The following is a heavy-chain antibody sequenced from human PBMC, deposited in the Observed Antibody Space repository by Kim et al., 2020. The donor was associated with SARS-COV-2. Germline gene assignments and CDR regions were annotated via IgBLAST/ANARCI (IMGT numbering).Heavy chain of an antibody. CDR3: STPTARTLVHRDY. J-gene: IGHJ4*02. CDR1: GFSFDDFA. V-gene: IGHV3-43D*03. D-gene: IGHD2-8*02. Sequence: GGSLRLSCAASGFSFDDFAMQWVRQAPGKGLEWVSLIGWDGGTTYYSDSVKGRFTVSRDNSKNSLYLQMNSLRPDDTAFYYCSTPTARTLVHRDYWGQGTLVTVSS. CDR2: IGWDGGTT.